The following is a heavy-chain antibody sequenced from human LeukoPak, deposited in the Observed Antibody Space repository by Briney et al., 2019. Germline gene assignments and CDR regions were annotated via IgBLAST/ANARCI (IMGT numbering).Heavy chain of an antibody. Sequence: GGSLRLSCAASGFTFSSSAMHWVRQTPGKGLEWVAVISYDGSNTYYADSVKGRFTIARDNSKNTMYLQMNSLRVEDTAMYYCARGYCSSTTCPGDYWGPGTLVTVSS. V-gene: IGHV3-30-3*01. CDR3: ARGYCSSTTCPGDY. J-gene: IGHJ4*02. D-gene: IGHD2-2*01. CDR2: ISYDGSNT. CDR1: GFTFSSSA.